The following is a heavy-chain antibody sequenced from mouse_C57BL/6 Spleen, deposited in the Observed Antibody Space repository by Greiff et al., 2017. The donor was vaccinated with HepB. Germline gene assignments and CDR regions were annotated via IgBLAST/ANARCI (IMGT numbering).Heavy chain of an antibody. CDR1: GYTFTSYW. V-gene: IGHV1-61*01. J-gene: IGHJ4*01. Sequence: VQLQQPGAELVRPGSSVKLSCKASGYTFTSYWMDWVKQRPGQGLEWIGNIYPSDSETHYNQKFKDKATLTVDKSSSTAYMQLSSLTSEDSAVYYCARSYYYGSRGAMDYWGQGTSVTVSS. D-gene: IGHD1-1*01. CDR3: ARSYYYGSRGAMDY. CDR2: IYPSDSET.